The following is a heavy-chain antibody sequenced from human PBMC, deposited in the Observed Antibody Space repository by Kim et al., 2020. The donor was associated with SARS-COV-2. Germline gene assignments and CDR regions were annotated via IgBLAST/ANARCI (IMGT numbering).Heavy chain of an antibody. CDR1: GFTFSSYG. D-gene: IGHD7-27*01. CDR2: ISSGSSTI. CDR3: ARDGGRWGLYYYYDGMDV. V-gene: IGHV3-48*02. J-gene: IGHJ6*02. Sequence: GGSLRLSCAASGFTFSSYGMNWVRQAPGKGLEWVAYISSGSSTIYYADSVKGRFTISRYNAKNSLYLQMNSLRDEDTAVYYCARDGGRWGLYYYYDGMDVWGQGTPVTVSS.